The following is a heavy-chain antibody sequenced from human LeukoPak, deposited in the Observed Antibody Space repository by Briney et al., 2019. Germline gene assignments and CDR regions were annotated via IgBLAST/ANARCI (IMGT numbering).Heavy chain of an antibody. D-gene: IGHD1-14*01. V-gene: IGHV1-69*05. CDR2: IIPIFGTA. J-gene: IGHJ4*02. CDR1: GYTFTSYG. CDR3: ARGRFPPHHYYFDY. Sequence: ASVKVSCKASGYTFTSYGISWVRQAPGQGLEWMGGIIPIFGTANYAQKFQGRVTITTDESTSTAYMELSSLRSEDTAVYYCARGRFPPHHYYFDYWGQGTLVTVSS.